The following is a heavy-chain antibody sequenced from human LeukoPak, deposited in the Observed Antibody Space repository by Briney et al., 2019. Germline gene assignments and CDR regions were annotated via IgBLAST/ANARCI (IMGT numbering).Heavy chain of an antibody. D-gene: IGHD2-15*01. V-gene: IGHV3-30*18. J-gene: IGHJ5*02. Sequence: GESLRLSCAASGFTFSSYGMHWVRQAPGKGLEWVAVISYDGSNKYYADSVKGRFTISRDNSKNTLYLQMNSLRAEDTAVYYCAKVYCSGGSCGDNWFDPWGQGTLVTVSS. CDR2: ISYDGSNK. CDR1: GFTFSSYG. CDR3: AKVYCSGGSCGDNWFDP.